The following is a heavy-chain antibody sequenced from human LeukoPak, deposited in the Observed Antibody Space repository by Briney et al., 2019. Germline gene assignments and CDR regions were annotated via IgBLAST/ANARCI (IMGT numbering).Heavy chain of an antibody. CDR1: EYTFTGYY. Sequence: ASVTVSCKASEYTFTGYYMHWVRQAPGQGLEWRGWINPNIGGTDYAQKSQGRVTMTRDTSISTAYMELNRLRSDDTAVYYCARGIYKAGNYYYMDVWGKGTTVTVS. CDR3: ARGIYKAGNYYYMDV. V-gene: IGHV1-2*02. D-gene: IGHD5-24*01. CDR2: INPNIGGT. J-gene: IGHJ6*03.